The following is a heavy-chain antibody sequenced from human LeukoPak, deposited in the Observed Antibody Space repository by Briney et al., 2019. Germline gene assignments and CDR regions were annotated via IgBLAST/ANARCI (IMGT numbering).Heavy chain of an antibody. CDR1: GYSFNNYW. Sequence: GESLKISCKGSGYSFNNYWIGWVRQMPGKGLEWMRIIWPGDSDTRYSPSFQGQVTISVDKSISTAYLQWSSLKASDTAIYYCARQYYDVLTGFYIHFDYWGQGTLVTVSS. D-gene: IGHD3-9*01. V-gene: IGHV5-51*01. J-gene: IGHJ4*02. CDR2: IWPGDSDT. CDR3: ARQYYDVLTGFYIHFDY.